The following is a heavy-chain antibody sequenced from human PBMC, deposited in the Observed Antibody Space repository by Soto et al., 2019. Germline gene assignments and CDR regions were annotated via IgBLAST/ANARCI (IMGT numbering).Heavy chain of an antibody. CDR2: VWYDGSKQ. CDR3: ARTYYDVLTGFGWFLAL. Sequence: QVQLVESGGGVVQPGRSLRLSCTASGFTFSNYGMHWVRQAPGKGLEWVALVWYDGSKQYHADSVKGRFTISRVNSKNTLDLKVNSLRAEDTAVYFCARTYYDVLTGFGWFLALWGRGTLVTVSS. J-gene: IGHJ2*01. D-gene: IGHD3-9*01. V-gene: IGHV3-33*03. CDR1: GFTFSNYG.